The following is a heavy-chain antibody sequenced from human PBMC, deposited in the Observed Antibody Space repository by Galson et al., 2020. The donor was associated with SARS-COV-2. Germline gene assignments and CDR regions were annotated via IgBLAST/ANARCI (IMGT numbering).Heavy chain of an antibody. J-gene: IGHJ1*01. Sequence: GESLKISCEASGFTFSTYWMYWVRQAPGKGLMWVSRINSDGIRTDYADSVKGRFTISRDNAKNTVYLQMNSLRVEDTAFYYCARGFSAQYWGQGTLVSVSS. CDR2: INSDGIRT. V-gene: IGHV3-74*01. CDR3: ARGFSAQY. CDR1: GFTFSTYW.